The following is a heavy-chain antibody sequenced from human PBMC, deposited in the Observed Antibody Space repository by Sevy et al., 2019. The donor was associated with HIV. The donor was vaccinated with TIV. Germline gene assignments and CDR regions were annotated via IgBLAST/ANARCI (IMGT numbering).Heavy chain of an antibody. J-gene: IGHJ5*01. D-gene: IGHD3-22*01. V-gene: IGHV3-23*01. CDR3: AKDRSDSSSYGSNWFDS. Sequence: GGSLRLSCAASGFTFSSYAMYWVRQAPGKGLEWVAAISGSGQRTFYADSVKGRFTVSRDKAKSTLFLQMNSLRVEDTAVYYCAKDRSDSSSYGSNWFDSWGQGTLVTVSS. CDR1: GFTFSSYA. CDR2: ISGSGQRT.